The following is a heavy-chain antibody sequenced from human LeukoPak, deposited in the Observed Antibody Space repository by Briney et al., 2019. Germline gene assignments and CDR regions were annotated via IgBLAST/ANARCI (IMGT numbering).Heavy chain of an antibody. CDR1: GGSISSYY. J-gene: IGHJ4*02. D-gene: IGHD1-26*01. V-gene: IGHV4-59*08. CDR3: ARYYVSTSGFDY. Sequence: SETLSLTCTVSGGSISSYYWSWIRQPPGKGLEWIGYIYYSGSTNYNPSLKSRVTISVDTSKNQFSLKLSSVTAADTAVYYCARYYVSTSGFDYWGQGTLVTVSS. CDR2: IYYSGST.